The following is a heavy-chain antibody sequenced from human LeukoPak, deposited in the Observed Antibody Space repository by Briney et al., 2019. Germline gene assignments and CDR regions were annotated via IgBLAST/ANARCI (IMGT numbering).Heavy chain of an antibody. Sequence: SQTLSLTCTVSGGSISSYYWNWIRQPPGKGLEWIGYIYYSGSTNYNPSLKSRVTISVDTSKNQFSLNLTSVTAADTAVYYCARFTPQGYGWGGYNRFDPWGQGTLVTVSS. D-gene: IGHD3-16*01. J-gene: IGHJ5*02. CDR3: ARFTPQGYGWGGYNRFDP. CDR1: GGSISSYY. V-gene: IGHV4-59*01. CDR2: IYYSGST.